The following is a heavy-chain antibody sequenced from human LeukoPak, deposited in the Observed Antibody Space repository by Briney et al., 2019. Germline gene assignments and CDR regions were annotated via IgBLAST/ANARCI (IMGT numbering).Heavy chain of an antibody. Sequence: PSETLSLTCTVSGGSISSGDYYWSWIRQPPGKGLEWIGYIYYSGSTYYNPSLKSRVTISVDTSKNQFSPKLSSVTAADTAVYYCARVVVVPAATGHAFDIWGQGTMVTVSS. CDR1: GGSISSGDYY. CDR2: IYYSGST. D-gene: IGHD2-2*01. CDR3: ARVVVVPAATGHAFDI. J-gene: IGHJ3*02. V-gene: IGHV4-30-4*01.